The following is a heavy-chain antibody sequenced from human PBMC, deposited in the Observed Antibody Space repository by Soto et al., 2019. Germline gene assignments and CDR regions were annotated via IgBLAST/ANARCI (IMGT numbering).Heavy chain of an antibody. CDR3: ARDLWGYCGGDCHHGMDV. V-gene: IGHV4-59*01. Sequence: SETLSLTCTVSGGSISGYYWSWIRQPPGKGLEWIGYMYNTGSTVYNPSFKSRVTISVDTSKNQFSLKLNSVTAADTAVYYCARDLWGYCGGDCHHGMDVWGQGTTVTVSS. CDR1: GGSISGYY. J-gene: IGHJ6*02. CDR2: MYNTGST. D-gene: IGHD2-21*02.